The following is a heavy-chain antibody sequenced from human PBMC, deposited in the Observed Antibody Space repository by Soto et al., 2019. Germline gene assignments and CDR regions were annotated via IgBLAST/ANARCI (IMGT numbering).Heavy chain of an antibody. J-gene: IGHJ6*03. Sequence: GGSLRLSCAASGFTFSSYSMNWVRQAPGKGLEWVSSISSGSSDIHYADSVKGRFTISRDNAKNSLYLQMNSLRAEDTAVYYCARENFYYMDVWGKGTTVTVSS. CDR3: ARENFYYMDV. CDR1: GFTFSSYS. V-gene: IGHV3-21*01. CDR2: ISSGSSDI.